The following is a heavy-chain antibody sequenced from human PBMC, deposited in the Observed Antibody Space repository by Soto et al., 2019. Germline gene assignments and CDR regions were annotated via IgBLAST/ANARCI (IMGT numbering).Heavy chain of an antibody. CDR3: ARVDFWSGYYWSGWFAP. V-gene: IGHV1-18*01. Sequence: QVQLVQSGAEVKKPGASVKVSCKASGYTFTSYGISWVRQAPGQGLEWMGWISAYNGNTNYAQKLQGRVTMTTDTAPSTAYMQLRSLGSADTAVYYCARVDFWSGYYWSGWFAPWGQGTLVTASS. D-gene: IGHD3-3*01. CDR1: GYTFTSYG. J-gene: IGHJ5*02. CDR2: ISAYNGNT.